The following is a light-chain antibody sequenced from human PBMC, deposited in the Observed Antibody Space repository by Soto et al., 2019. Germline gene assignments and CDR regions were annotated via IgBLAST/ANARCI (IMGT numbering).Light chain of an antibody. J-gene: IGKJ4*01. CDR2: NSY. Sequence: EIVLTQSPATLSVSPGERATLSCRASQNIRRSLAWYQQKPGQPPRLLIYNSYTRATGVAARFSGSGSGTDFTLTITSLQVEDFAVYFGQQYENWPPVTFGGGTKVDIK. CDR1: QNIRRS. V-gene: IGKV3-15*01. CDR3: QQYENWPPVT.